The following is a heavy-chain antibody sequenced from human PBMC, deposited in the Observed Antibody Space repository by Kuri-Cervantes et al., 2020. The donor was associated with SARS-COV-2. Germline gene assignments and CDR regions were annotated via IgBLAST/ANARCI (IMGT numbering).Heavy chain of an antibody. J-gene: IGHJ4*02. CDR2: IYHSGST. V-gene: IGHV4-38-2*02. Sequence: GSLRLSCTVSGGSISSGYYWGWIRQPPGKGLEWIGSIYHSGSTYYNPSLKSRVTISVDTSKNQFSLKLSSVTAADTAVYYCARDSYYYDSKGGGLPDYWGQGTLVTVSS. D-gene: IGHD3-22*01. CDR1: GGSISSGYY. CDR3: ARDSYYYDSKGGGLPDY.